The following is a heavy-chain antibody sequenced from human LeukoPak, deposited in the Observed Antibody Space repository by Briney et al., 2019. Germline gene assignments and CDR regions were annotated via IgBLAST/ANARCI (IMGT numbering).Heavy chain of an antibody. CDR1: GFTFSTYA. CDR3: ARGLGGTYYYDSSGLGY. D-gene: IGHD3-22*01. Sequence: PGGSLRLSCAASGFTFSTYAMSWVRQAPGKGLEWVSSINTGGGSTYYADSVKGRFTISRDNSKNTLYLQMNSLRAEDTAVYYCARGLGGTYYYDSSGLGYWGQGTLVTVSS. J-gene: IGHJ4*02. CDR2: INTGGGST. V-gene: IGHV3-23*01.